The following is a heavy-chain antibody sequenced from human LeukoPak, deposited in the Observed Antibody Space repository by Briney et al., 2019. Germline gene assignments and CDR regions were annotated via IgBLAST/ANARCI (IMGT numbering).Heavy chain of an antibody. CDR1: GGSIRSNSHY. D-gene: IGHD6-13*01. Sequence: SETLSLTCTVSGGSIRSNSHYWGWIRQPPGKGLEWIGSIYYSGSTYYNPSLKSRVTISVDTSKNQFSLKLSSVTAADTAVYYCASNPLTSSIAAVDYWGQGTLVTASS. CDR3: ASNPLTSSIAAVDY. V-gene: IGHV4-39*01. J-gene: IGHJ4*02. CDR2: IYYSGST.